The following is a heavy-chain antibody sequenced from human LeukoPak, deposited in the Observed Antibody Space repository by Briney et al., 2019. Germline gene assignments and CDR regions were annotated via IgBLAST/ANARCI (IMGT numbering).Heavy chain of an antibody. V-gene: IGHV1-18*04. CDR1: GFTFTSYG. CDR2: ISAYNGNT. Sequence: ASVXXXCXAXGFTFTSYGXNWVRQAPGQGLEWMGWISAYNGNTNYAQNLQGRVTMTTDTSTSTAYMELRSLRSDDTAVYYCARDLDGSGSYYTDYWGQGILVTVS. J-gene: IGHJ4*02. CDR3: ARDLDGSGSYYTDY. D-gene: IGHD3-10*01.